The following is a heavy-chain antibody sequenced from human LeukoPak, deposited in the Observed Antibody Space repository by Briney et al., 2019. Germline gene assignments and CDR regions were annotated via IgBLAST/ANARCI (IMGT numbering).Heavy chain of an antibody. CDR3: ASNSGYSSGWYLGGTFDY. CDR2: IYHSGST. CDR1: GGSISSSNW. V-gene: IGHV4-4*02. Sequence: SETLSLTCAVSGGSISSSNWWSWVRQPPGKGLGWIGEIYHSGSTNYNPSLKSRVTISVDKSKNQFSLKLSSVTAADTAVYYCASNSGYSSGWYLGGTFDYWGQGTLVTVSS. J-gene: IGHJ4*02. D-gene: IGHD6-19*01.